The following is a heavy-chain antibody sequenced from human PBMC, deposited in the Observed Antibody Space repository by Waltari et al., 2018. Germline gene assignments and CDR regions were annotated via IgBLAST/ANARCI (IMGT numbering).Heavy chain of an antibody. CDR3: AREFGMVVVAATSLDY. J-gene: IGHJ4*02. V-gene: IGHV3-30-3*01. Sequence: QVQLVESGGGVVQPGRSLRLSCAASGFTFSSYAMHWVRPAPGKGREWVAVISYDGSNKYYADSVKGRFTISRDNSKNTLYLQMNSLRAEDTAVYYCAREFGMVVVAATSLDYWGQGTLVTVSS. D-gene: IGHD2-15*01. CDR2: ISYDGSNK. CDR1: GFTFSSYA.